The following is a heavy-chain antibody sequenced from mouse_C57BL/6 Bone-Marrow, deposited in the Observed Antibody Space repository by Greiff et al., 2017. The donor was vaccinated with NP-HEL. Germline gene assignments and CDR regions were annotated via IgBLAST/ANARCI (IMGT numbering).Heavy chain of an antibody. CDR3: AREGITTATDY. D-gene: IGHD1-2*01. J-gene: IGHJ2*01. V-gene: IGHV1-50*01. Sequence: QVQLQQPGAELVKPGASVKLSCKASGYTFTSYWMQWVKQRPGQGLEWIGEIDPSDSYTNYNQKFKGKATLTVDTSSSTAYMQLSSLTSEDSAVYYCAREGITTATDYWGQGTTLTVSS. CDR2: IDPSDSYT. CDR1: GYTFTSYW.